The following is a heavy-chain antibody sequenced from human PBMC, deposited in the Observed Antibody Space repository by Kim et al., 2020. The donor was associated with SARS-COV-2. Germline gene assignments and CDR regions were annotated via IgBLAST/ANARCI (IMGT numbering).Heavy chain of an antibody. V-gene: IGHV4-59*01. CDR2: IYYSGST. D-gene: IGHD2-21*01. Sequence: SETLSLTCTVSGGSISSYYWSWIRQPPGKGLEWIGYIYYSGSTNYNPSLKSRVTISVDTSKNQFSLKLSSVTAADTAVYYCARGGLPGEGIVVGPYYYYYGMDVWGQGTTVTVSS. J-gene: IGHJ6*02. CDR3: ARGGLPGEGIVVGPYYYYYGMDV. CDR1: GGSISSYY.